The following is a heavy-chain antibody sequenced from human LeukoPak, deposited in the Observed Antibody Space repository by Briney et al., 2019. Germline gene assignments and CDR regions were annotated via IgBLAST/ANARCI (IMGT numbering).Heavy chain of an antibody. J-gene: IGHJ4*02. D-gene: IGHD1-26*01. CDR1: GFTFSAYS. Sequence: AGGSLRLSCAPSGFTFSAYSMNWVREAPGKGLEWVSSISSSSTYIFCADSLKGRFTISRGNAKNSLYLQMNSLRAEDTAVYYCARASLGATYFDYWGQGTLVTVSS. CDR3: ARASLGATYFDY. CDR2: ISSSSTYI. V-gene: IGHV3-21*01.